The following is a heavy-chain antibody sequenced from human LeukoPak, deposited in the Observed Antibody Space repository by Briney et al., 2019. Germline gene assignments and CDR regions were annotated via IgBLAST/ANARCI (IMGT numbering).Heavy chain of an antibody. CDR1: GFTFSTFE. CDR3: ARRYCSSSSCTFDY. D-gene: IGHD2-2*01. V-gene: IGHV3-48*03. Sequence: GGSLRLSCGASGFTFSTFEMNRVRQAAGKGLEWVSYISTTGSAIYYADSVKGRFTISRDNAKNSLYLQMNSLRAEDTAVYYCARRYCSSSSCTFDYWGQGTLVTVSS. J-gene: IGHJ4*02. CDR2: ISTTGSAI.